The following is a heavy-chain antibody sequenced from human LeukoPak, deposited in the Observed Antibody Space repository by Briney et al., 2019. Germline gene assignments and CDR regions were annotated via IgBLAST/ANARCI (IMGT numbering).Heavy chain of an antibody. CDR1: GGSISSYY. CDR2: IYYSGST. J-gene: IGHJ1*01. V-gene: IGHV4-59*01. CDR3: ARTAYYYYDSSGYGVYFQH. D-gene: IGHD3-22*01. Sequence: PSETLSLTCTVSGGSISSYYWSWIRQPPGKGREWIGYIYYSGSTNYNPSLKSRVTISVDTSKNQFSLKLSSVTAADTAVYYCARTAYYYYDSSGYGVYFQHWGQGTLVTVSS.